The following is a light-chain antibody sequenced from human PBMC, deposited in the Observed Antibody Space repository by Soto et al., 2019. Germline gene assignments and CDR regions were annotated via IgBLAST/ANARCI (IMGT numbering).Light chain of an antibody. CDR1: SGHSNYA. CDR2: VNSDGSH. V-gene: IGLV4-69*01. Sequence: QLVLTQSPSASASLGASVKLTCNLSSGHSNYAIAWHQQQPEKGPRYLMKVNSDGSHRKWDGIPDRFSGSSSGAQRYLTISSLQSEDEADYYCQTWGTGIRVFGTGTKVTVL. J-gene: IGLJ1*01. CDR3: QTWGTGIRV.